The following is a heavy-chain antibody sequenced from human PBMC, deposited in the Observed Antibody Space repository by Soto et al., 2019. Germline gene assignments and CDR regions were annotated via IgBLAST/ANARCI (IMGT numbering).Heavy chain of an antibody. V-gene: IGHV1-69*06. Sequence: SVKVSCKASGGTFSSYAISWVRRAPGQGLEWMGGIIPIFGTANYAQKFQGRVTITADKSTSTAYMELSSLRSEDTAVYYCARGRDLRAAAGTMGYYYYGMDVWGQGTTVTVSS. CDR1: GGTFSSYA. J-gene: IGHJ6*02. D-gene: IGHD6-13*01. CDR2: IIPIFGTA. CDR3: ARGRDLRAAAGTMGYYYYGMDV.